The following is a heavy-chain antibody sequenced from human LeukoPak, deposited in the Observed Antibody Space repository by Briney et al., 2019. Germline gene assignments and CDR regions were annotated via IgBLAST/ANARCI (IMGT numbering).Heavy chain of an antibody. D-gene: IGHD6-6*01. CDR3: ARLIGSEYSSTEFDY. Sequence: PGGSLRLSCATSGFTFSTYGMHWVRQAPGKGLEWVAVIWYDGSNKYYADSVRGRFTISRDNSKNTLYLQMNSLRAEDTAVYYCARLIGSEYSSTEFDYWGQGTLVTVSS. CDR1: GFTFSTYG. V-gene: IGHV3-33*08. J-gene: IGHJ4*02. CDR2: IWYDGSNK.